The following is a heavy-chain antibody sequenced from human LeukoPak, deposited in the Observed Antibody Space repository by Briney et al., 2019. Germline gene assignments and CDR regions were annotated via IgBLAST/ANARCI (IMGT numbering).Heavy chain of an antibody. D-gene: IGHD3-22*01. Sequence: GGSLRLSCAASGFTFDDYAMHWVRQAPGKGLEWVSGISWNSGSIGYADSVKGRFTISRDNAKNSLYLQMNSLRAEDTAVYYCAKDHGSGYKRTSSEFDYWGQGTLVTVSS. CDR2: ISWNSGSI. CDR3: AKDHGSGYKRTSSEFDY. J-gene: IGHJ4*02. CDR1: GFTFDDYA. V-gene: IGHV3-9*01.